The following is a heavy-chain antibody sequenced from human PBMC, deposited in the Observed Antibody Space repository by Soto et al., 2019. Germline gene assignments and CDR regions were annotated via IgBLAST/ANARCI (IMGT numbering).Heavy chain of an antibody. D-gene: IGHD3-10*01. CDR2: IYAGGSR. CDR1: GFTVGTNY. V-gene: IGHV3-66*01. CDR3: ARVPFGGNWFDP. J-gene: IGHJ5*02. Sequence: GGSLRLSCAASGFTVGTNYMTWVRQAPGKGLEWVSVIYAGGSRYYADSVKGRFTISRDISKNTQYLQMDSLRAEDTAVYYCARVPFGGNWFDPWGQGTLVNVSS.